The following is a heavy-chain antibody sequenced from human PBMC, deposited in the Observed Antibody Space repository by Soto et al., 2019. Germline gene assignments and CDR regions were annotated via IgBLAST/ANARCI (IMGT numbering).Heavy chain of an antibody. V-gene: IGHV4-59*01. CDR1: GGSISSYY. J-gene: IGHJ5*02. D-gene: IGHD6-13*01. CDR3: ARAVTAAGTWWFDP. Sequence: SETLSLTCTVSGGSISSYYWSWIRQPPGKGLEWIGYIYYSGSANYNPSLKSRVTISVDTSKNQFSLKLSSVTAADTAVYYCARAVTAAGTWWFDPWGQGTLVTVS. CDR2: IYYSGSA.